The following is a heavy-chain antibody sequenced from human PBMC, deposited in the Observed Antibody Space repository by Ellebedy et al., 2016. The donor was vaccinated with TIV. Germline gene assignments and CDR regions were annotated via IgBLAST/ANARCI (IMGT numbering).Heavy chain of an antibody. J-gene: IGHJ5*02. CDR1: GGTFSSYA. V-gene: IGHV1-69*13. Sequence: SVKVSXKASGGTFSSYAISWVRQAPGQGLEWMGGIIPIFGTANSAQKFQGRVTITADESTSTAYMELSSLRSEDTAVYYCARDRRGYYDSSGGGWFDPWGQGTLVTVSS. D-gene: IGHD3-22*01. CDR3: ARDRRGYYDSSGGGWFDP. CDR2: IIPIFGTA.